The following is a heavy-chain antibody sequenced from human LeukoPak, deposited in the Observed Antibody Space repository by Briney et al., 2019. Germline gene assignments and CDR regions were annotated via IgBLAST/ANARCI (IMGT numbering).Heavy chain of an antibody. CDR2: FYLADSDT. CDR1: GDSFNTHW. D-gene: IGHD6-19*01. CDR3: ARGDYSDSGGLDY. Sequence: GESLKISCKGSGDSFNTHWIAWMRQMPGKGLEWMGIFYLADSDTRYSPSFQGQVTFSADESISTAYLQWSSLKASDTAMYYCARGDYSDSGGLDYWGQGTLVTVSS. J-gene: IGHJ4*02. V-gene: IGHV5-51*01.